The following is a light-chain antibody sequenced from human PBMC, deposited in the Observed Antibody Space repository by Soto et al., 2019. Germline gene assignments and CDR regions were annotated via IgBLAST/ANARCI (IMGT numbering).Light chain of an antibody. J-gene: IGKJ2*01. Sequence: EIVLTQPPGTLSLSPGERATLSCRASQSVSSNLAWYQQKPGQAPRLLIYGASTRATGIPARFSGSGSGTDFTLTISRLEPEDFAIYYCQQYGGVPYTFGQGTKVDIK. CDR2: GAS. V-gene: IGKV3-20*01. CDR3: QQYGGVPYT. CDR1: QSVSSN.